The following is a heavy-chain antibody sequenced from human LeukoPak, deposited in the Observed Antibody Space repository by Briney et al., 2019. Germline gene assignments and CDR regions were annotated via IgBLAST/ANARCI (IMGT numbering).Heavy chain of an antibody. CDR2: INDSGST. D-gene: IGHD6-19*01. Sequence: SETLSLTCAVYGGSFSGYYWRWLRQPPGKGLEWIGEINDSGSTNYSPSLKSRVSMSLDASKSQFSLKLRSVTAADTAIYYCARRMYDIGWVLDYWGQGALVTVSS. J-gene: IGHJ4*02. V-gene: IGHV4-34*01. CDR1: GGSFSGYY. CDR3: ARRMYDIGWVLDY.